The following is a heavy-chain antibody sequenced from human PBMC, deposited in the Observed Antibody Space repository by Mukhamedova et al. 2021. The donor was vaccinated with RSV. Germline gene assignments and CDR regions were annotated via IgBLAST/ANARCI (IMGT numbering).Heavy chain of an antibody. D-gene: IGHD3-3*01. CDR3: ARVGGGPSYDFWSGYYSRWFDH. CDR2: INPSGGST. J-gene: IGHJ5*02. V-gene: IGHV1-46*01. Sequence: GIINPSGGSTSYAQKFQGRVTMTRDTSTSTVYMELSSLRSEDTAVYYCARVGGGPSYDFWSGYYSRWFDHWGQGTLVTVSS.